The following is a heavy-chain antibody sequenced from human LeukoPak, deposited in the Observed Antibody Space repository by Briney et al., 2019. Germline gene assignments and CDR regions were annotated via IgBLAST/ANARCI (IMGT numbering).Heavy chain of an antibody. Sequence: SETLSLTCTVSGGSISIYYWSWIRQPAGKGLEWIGRIYTSGSTNYNPSLKSRVTISVDTSKNQFSLKLSSVTAADTAVYYCARRSRKLRYFDWSPIQSCGWFDPWGQGTLVTVSS. CDR1: GGSISIYY. D-gene: IGHD3-9*01. CDR2: IYTSGST. V-gene: IGHV4-4*07. J-gene: IGHJ5*02. CDR3: ARRSRKLRYFDWSPIQSCGWFDP.